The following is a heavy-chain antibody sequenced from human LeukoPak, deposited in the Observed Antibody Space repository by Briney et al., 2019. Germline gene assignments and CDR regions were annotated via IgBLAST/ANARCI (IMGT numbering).Heavy chain of an antibody. J-gene: IGHJ6*03. V-gene: IGHV3-7*01. CDR3: AREKIAYHYDSSGYSDYYYMDV. CDR1: GFSFSSYW. Sequence: SGGSLRLSCAASGFSFSSYWMSWVRQAPGKGLEWVANIKQDGSEKYYVDSAKGRFTISRDNARNSLYLQMNSLRAEDTAVYYCAREKIAYHYDSSGYSDYYYMDVWGKGTTVTISS. D-gene: IGHD3-22*01. CDR2: IKQDGSEK.